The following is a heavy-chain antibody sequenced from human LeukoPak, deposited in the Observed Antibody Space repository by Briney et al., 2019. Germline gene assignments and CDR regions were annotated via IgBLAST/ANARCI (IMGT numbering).Heavy chain of an antibody. CDR2: IYYSGST. CDR1: GGSISSYY. Sequence: SETLPLTCTVSGGSISSYYWSWIRQPPGKGLEWIGYIYYSGSTNYNPSLKSRVTISVDTSKNQFSLKLSSVTAADTAVYYCARHALPGYYGSGSYPDYWGQGTLVTVSS. J-gene: IGHJ4*02. D-gene: IGHD3-10*01. CDR3: ARHALPGYYGSGSYPDY. V-gene: IGHV4-59*08.